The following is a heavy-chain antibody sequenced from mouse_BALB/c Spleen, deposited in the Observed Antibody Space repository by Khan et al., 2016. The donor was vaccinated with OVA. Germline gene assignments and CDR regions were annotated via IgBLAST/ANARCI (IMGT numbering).Heavy chain of an antibody. CDR1: GYSITSDYA. CDR3: ARSPPVGDLWFAY. D-gene: IGHD3-3*01. J-gene: IGHJ3*01. V-gene: IGHV3-2*02. CDR2: IRYSGST. Sequence: EVQLVESGPGLVKPSQSLSLTCTVTGYSITSDYAWNWIRQFPGNKLEWMGYIRYSGSTSYNPSLKSRISITRDTSKNQFFLQLNSVTTEDTATYYCARSPPVGDLWFAYWGQGTLVTVSA.